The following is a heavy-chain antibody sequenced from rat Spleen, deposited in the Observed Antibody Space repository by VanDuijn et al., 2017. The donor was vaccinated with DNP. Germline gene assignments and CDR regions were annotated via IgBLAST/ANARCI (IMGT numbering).Heavy chain of an antibody. D-gene: IGHD1-1*01. V-gene: IGHV5-7*01. Sequence: EVQLEESGGGLVQPGRSLKLSCAASGFTFSDYYMAWVRQTPKKGLEWVATISTSGSRTYYPDSVKGRFTISRDNTRDILYLEMDSLKSEDTATYYCARHLPTVAHLDYWGQGVMVTVSS. CDR3: ARHLPTVAHLDY. J-gene: IGHJ2*01. CDR1: GFTFSDYY. CDR2: ISTSGSRT.